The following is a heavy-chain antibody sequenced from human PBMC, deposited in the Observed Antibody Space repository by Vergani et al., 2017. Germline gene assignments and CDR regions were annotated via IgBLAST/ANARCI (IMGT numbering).Heavy chain of an antibody. D-gene: IGHD4-17*01. CDR2: IRSKAYGGTT. CDR1: GFTFGDYA. CDR3: TRVGDGDYVIGFGFDY. J-gene: IGHJ4*02. Sequence: EVQLVESGGGLVQPGRSLRLSCTASGFTFGDYAMSWFRQAPGKGLEWVGFIRSKAYGGTTEYAASVKGIFTISRDDSKSIAYLQMNSLKTEDTAVYYCTRVGDGDYVIGFGFDYWGQGTLVTVSS. V-gene: IGHV3-49*03.